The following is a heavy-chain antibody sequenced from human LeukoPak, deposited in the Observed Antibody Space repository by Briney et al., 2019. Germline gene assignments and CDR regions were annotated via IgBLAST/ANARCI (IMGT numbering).Heavy chain of an antibody. Sequence: GGSLRLSCAASGFTFSNFAMSWVRQAPGKGLEWVSGITNDGGRYYADSVKGRFTISRDNSQNTLYAQMNSLRADDTAVYYCAKQPGWELAGYAFDYWGQGILVTVSS. CDR2: ITNDGGR. J-gene: IGHJ4*02. D-gene: IGHD1-26*01. V-gene: IGHV3-23*01. CDR1: GFTFSNFA. CDR3: AKQPGWELAGYAFDY.